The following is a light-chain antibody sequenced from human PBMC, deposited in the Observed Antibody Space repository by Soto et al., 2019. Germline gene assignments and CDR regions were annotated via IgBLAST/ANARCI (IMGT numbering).Light chain of an antibody. J-gene: IGKJ1*01. Sequence: EIVMTQSPATLSVSPGEIATLSCRSSQSVSSNFAWYQQKPGQAPRLLIYGAATMATGIPARFSGSGSGTECTLTISSLQYEDFAVYYCQQYNNWPPRTFGQGTKVEIK. CDR3: QQYNNWPPRT. CDR1: QSVSSN. V-gene: IGKV3-15*01. CDR2: GAA.